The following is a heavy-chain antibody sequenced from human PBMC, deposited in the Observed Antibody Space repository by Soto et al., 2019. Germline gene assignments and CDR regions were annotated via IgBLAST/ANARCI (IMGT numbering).Heavy chain of an antibody. CDR1: GGSLGSSNYY. V-gene: IGHV4-39*01. D-gene: IGHD6-13*01. CDR2: IYYSGTT. CDR3: ARHSGLYSSSWLDP. Sequence: SETLSLTCTVSGGSLGSSNYYWGWIRQPPGKGLEWIGSIYYSGTTSYNPSLKSRVTISLDTSKNQFSLKLSSVTAADTALYWCARHSGLYSSSWLDPWGEGTLVTVSS. J-gene: IGHJ5*02.